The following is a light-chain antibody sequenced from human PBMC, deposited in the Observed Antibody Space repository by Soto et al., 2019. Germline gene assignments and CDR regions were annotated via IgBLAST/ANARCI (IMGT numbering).Light chain of an antibody. J-gene: IGLJ7*01. CDR3: ETWDSSLRAAV. CDR2: DNN. V-gene: IGLV1-51*01. CDR1: SSNIGKNY. Sequence: QAVLTQPPSVSATPGQKVTISCSGGSSNIGKNYVSWYQQLPGTAPKLLIYDNNKRPSGIPDRFSGSKSGTSATLGITGLQTGDEADYYCETWDSSLRAAVFGGGTQLTVL.